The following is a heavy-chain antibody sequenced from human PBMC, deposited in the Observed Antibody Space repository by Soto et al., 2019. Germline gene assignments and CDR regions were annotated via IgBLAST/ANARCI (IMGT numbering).Heavy chain of an antibody. CDR3: ARGDRDGLYYFDY. CDR1: GGTFSSYA. V-gene: IGHV1-69*13. CDR2: IIPIFGTA. J-gene: IGHJ4*02. D-gene: IGHD3-22*01. Sequence: GASVKVSCKASGGTFSSYAISWVRQAPGQGLEWMGGIIPIFGTANYAQKFQGRVTITADEPTSTAYMELSSLRSEDTAVYYCARGDRDGLYYFDYWGQGTLVTVSS.